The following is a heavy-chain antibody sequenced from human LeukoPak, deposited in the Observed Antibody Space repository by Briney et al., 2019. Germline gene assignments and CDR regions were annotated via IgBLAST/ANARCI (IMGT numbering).Heavy chain of an antibody. D-gene: IGHD6-13*01. CDR2: INHSGST. CDR1: GGSFSGYY. Sequence: SETLSLTCAVYGGSFSGYYWSWIRQPPGKGLEWIGEINHSGSTNYNPSLKSRVTISVDTSKNQFSLKLSSVTAADTAVYYCARLLYSSSWYYYYYMDVWGKGTTVTISS. V-gene: IGHV4-34*01. CDR3: ARLLYSSSWYYYYYMDV. J-gene: IGHJ6*03.